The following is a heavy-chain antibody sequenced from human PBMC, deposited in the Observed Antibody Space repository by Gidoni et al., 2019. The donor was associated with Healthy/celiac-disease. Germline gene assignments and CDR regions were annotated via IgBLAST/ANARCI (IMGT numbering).Heavy chain of an antibody. CDR3: TRFIEYSSSWPPTNYGMDV. Sequence: EVQLVESGGGLVQPGGSLTLSCAASGFTFSGSAMHWVRQASGKGLEWVGRIRSKANSYATAYAASVKGRFTISRDDSKNTAYLQMNSLKTEDTAVYYCTRFIEYSSSWPPTNYGMDVWGQGTTVTVSS. V-gene: IGHV3-73*01. CDR1: GFTFSGSA. D-gene: IGHD6-6*01. CDR2: IRSKANSYAT. J-gene: IGHJ6*02.